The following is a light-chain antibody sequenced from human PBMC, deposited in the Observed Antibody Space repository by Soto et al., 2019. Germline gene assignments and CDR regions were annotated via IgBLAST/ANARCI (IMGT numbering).Light chain of an antibody. V-gene: IGKV1-5*03. CDR2: KAS. CDR3: QQYNTYSWT. Sequence: DIQMTQSPSTLSASVGDRVTITCRASQSISTWLAWYQQKPGKAPKLLIYKASSLESGVPSRFSATGSETDFTLTISGLQPDDFATYYCQQYNTYSWTFGQGTKVEIK. CDR1: QSISTW. J-gene: IGKJ1*01.